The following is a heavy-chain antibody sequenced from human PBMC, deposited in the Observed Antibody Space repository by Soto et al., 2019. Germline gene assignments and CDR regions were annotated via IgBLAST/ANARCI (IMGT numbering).Heavy chain of an antibody. Sequence: GGSLRLSCAASGFNFSNHWMHWVRQRPGEGLVWVSRITSDGKSKAYAESVKGRFAISRDNAKNTLYLQMNGLTAEDTAVYYCARESGDWPLNWFDPWGLGTRVTV. CDR2: ITSDGKSK. V-gene: IGHV3-74*01. CDR3: ARESGDWPLNWFDP. J-gene: IGHJ5*02. D-gene: IGHD2-21*02. CDR1: GFNFSNHW.